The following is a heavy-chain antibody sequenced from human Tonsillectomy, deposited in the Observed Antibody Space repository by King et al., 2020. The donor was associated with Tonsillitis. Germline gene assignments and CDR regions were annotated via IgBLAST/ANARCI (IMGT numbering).Heavy chain of an antibody. CDR3: ARDPNSPGVAEQFDY. D-gene: IGHD6-13*01. Sequence: QVQLPQWGAGLLKPSETLSLICVVYGGSFSDYYWSWIRQSPGKGLEWIGEINHSGSTNYNPSLKSRVTISIDTSKNQFSLKLSSVTAADTAVYYCARDPNSPGVAEQFDYWGQGTLVTVSS. CDR1: GGSFSDYY. V-gene: IGHV4-34*01. J-gene: IGHJ4*02. CDR2: INHSGST.